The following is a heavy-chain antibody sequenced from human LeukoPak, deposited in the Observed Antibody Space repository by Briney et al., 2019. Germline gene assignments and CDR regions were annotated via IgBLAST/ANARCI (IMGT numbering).Heavy chain of an antibody. Sequence: PGGSLRLSCAASGFSFSSYSMSWVRQAPGKGLEWVSYISSSSSTIYYADSVKGRFTISRDNANNSLYLQMNSLRDEDTAVYYCASACSGLYWGQGTLVTVSS. CDR1: GFSFSSYS. V-gene: IGHV3-48*02. J-gene: IGHJ4*02. CDR3: ASACSGLY. D-gene: IGHD6-19*01. CDR2: ISSSSSTI.